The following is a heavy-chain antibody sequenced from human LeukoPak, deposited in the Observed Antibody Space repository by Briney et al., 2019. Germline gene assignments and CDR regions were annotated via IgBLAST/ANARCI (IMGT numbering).Heavy chain of an antibody. D-gene: IGHD2-15*01. V-gene: IGHV5-51*01. CDR2: IYPGDSDT. Sequence: GESLKISCKGSGYSFTSYWIGWVRQMPGKGLEWMGNIYPGDSDTRYSPSFQAQVTISPDKSISTAYLQWRSLKASDTAMYYCARRQGSCSGGSCYFYGNPTDAFDIWGQGTMVTVSS. CDR1: GYSFTSYW. J-gene: IGHJ3*02. CDR3: ARRQGSCSGGSCYFYGNPTDAFDI.